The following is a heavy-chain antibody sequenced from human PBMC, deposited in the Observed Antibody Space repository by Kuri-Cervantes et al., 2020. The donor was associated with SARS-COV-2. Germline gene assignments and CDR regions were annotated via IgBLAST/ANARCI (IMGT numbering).Heavy chain of an antibody. CDR2: IYYGGST. CDR1: GFSVTSGSYY. V-gene: IGHV4-61*01. D-gene: IGHD3/OR15-3a*01. CDR3: ARGFWTGFLFDS. Sequence: SETLSLTCSVSGFSVTSGSYYWSWLRQSPGKGLEWIGYIYYGGSTTYNPALKSRVTISIDMTNNQFFLNLKGASAAGTAVYYCARGFWTGFLFDSWDQGSLVTVSS. J-gene: IGHJ4*02.